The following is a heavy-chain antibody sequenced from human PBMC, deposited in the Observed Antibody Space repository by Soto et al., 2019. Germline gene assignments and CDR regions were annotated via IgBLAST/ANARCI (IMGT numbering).Heavy chain of an antibody. CDR1: GFTFSSYA. D-gene: IGHD2-15*01. V-gene: IGHV3-23*01. J-gene: IGHJ6*03. Sequence: AGGALRLSCAASGFTFSSYAMSLGRQAPGKGLEWVSAISGSGGSTYYADSVKGRFTISRDNSKNTLYLQMNSLRAEDTAVYYCAKDQADIVVVVAATSYYYYYMDVWGKGTTVTVSS. CDR2: ISGSGGST. CDR3: AKDQADIVVVVAATSYYYYYMDV.